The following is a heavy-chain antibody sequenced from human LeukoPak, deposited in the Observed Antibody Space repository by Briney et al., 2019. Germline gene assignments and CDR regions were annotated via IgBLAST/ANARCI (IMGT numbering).Heavy chain of an antibody. Sequence: GESLKFSCKGFGYSFTRNWIGWVRQMPGKGLEWMGIFYPGDSDTRYSASFQGQVIISADKSISTAYLQWSSLTASDSAMYYCARIAVSDRAFDIWGHGTMVIVSS. CDR2: FYPGDSDT. D-gene: IGHD5/OR15-5a*01. J-gene: IGHJ3*02. CDR3: ARIAVSDRAFDI. CDR1: GYSFTRNW. V-gene: IGHV5-51*01.